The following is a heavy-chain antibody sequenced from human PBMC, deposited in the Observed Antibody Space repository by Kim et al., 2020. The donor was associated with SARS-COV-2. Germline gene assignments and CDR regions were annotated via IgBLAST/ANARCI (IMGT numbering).Heavy chain of an antibody. J-gene: IGHJ5*02. CDR2: FDPEDGET. V-gene: IGHV1-24*01. Sequence: ASVKVSCKVSGYTLTELSMHWVRQAPGKGLEWMGGFDPEDGETIYAQKFQGRVTMTEDTSTYTAYMELSSLRSEDTAVYYCATAPPYSGSYFNWFDPWGQGTLVTVSS. CDR1: GYTLTELS. D-gene: IGHD1-26*01. CDR3: ATAPPYSGSYFNWFDP.